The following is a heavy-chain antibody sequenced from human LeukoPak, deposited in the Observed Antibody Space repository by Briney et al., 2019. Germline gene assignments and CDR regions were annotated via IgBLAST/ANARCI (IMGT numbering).Heavy chain of an antibody. D-gene: IGHD6-13*01. Sequence: SETLSLTCTVSGGSISSSSFYWGWIRQPPGKGLEWIGSIYYSGSTYYNPSLKSRVTISVDTSKNQFSLKLGSVTAADTAVYYCARHGSIATGAFTHWGQGTLVTVSS. CDR3: ARHGSIATGAFTH. V-gene: IGHV4-39*01. CDR1: GGSISSSSFY. CDR2: IYYSGST. J-gene: IGHJ4*02.